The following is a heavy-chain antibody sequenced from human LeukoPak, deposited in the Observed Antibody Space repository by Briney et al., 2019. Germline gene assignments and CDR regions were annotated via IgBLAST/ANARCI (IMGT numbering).Heavy chain of an antibody. CDR1: GFTFSSYW. V-gene: IGHV3-21*01. CDR2: ISHIGSYI. J-gene: IGHJ4*02. Sequence: GGPLRLSCAASGFTFSSYWMHWVRQAPGKGLEWVSSISHIGSYIYYSDSVKGRFTISRDNAKNSLYLQMNSLRAEHTAVYFCARDWGSWDFDFWGQGTLVTVSS. CDR3: ARDWGSWDFDF. D-gene: IGHD6-13*01.